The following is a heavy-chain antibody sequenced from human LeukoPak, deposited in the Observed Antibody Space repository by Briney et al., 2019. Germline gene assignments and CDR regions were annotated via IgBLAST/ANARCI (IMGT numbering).Heavy chain of an antibody. CDR2: IYYSGST. J-gene: IGHJ2*01. CDR1: GGSISSGGYY. CDR3: ARGSSGYFDWLLDWYFDL. D-gene: IGHD3-9*01. Sequence: SETLSLTCTVSGGSISSGGYYWSWIRQHPGKGLEWIGYIYYSGSTYYNPSLKSRVTISVDTSKNQFSLKLSSVTAADTAVYYCARGSSGYFDWLLDWYFDLWGRGTLVTVSS. V-gene: IGHV4-31*03.